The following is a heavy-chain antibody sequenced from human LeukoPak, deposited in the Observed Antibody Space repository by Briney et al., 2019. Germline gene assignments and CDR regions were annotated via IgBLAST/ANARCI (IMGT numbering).Heavy chain of an antibody. D-gene: IGHD3-10*01. V-gene: IGHV4-34*01. J-gene: IGHJ6*03. CDR2: INHSGST. CDR1: GGSFSGYY. CDR3: ARQFYFSGAYYAPMDV. Sequence: PETLSLTCAVYGGSFSGYYWSWIRQPPGKGLEWIGEINHSGSTNYNPSLKSRVTISVDTSKNQFSLRLNSVIAADTAVYYCARQFYFSGAYYAPMDVWGKGTTVTIPS.